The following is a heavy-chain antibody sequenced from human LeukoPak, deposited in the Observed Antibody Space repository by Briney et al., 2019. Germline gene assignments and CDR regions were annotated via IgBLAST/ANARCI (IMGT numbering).Heavy chain of an antibody. CDR3: ALSRGWLDGKFDY. Sequence: GRSLRLSCAASGFTFSTSAMSWVRRAPGKGLEWVSAISGSGASTYYADSVKGRFTISRDNSKNTLYLQMNSLRAEDTAVYYCALSRGWLDGKFDYWGQGTLVT. J-gene: IGHJ4*02. CDR1: GFTFSTSA. D-gene: IGHD6-19*01. CDR2: ISGSGAST. V-gene: IGHV3-23*01.